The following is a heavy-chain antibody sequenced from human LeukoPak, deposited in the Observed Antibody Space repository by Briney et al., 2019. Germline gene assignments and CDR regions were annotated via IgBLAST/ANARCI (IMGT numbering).Heavy chain of an antibody. V-gene: IGHV1-3*01. D-gene: IGHD1-14*01. Sequence: ASVKVSCTASGYTFTSYAMHWVRQAPGQRLEWMGWINAGNGNTKYSQKFQGRVTITRDTSASTAYMELSSLRSEDTAVYYCARDFPRNHDAFDIWGQGTMVTVSS. CDR1: GYTFTSYA. J-gene: IGHJ3*02. CDR3: ARDFPRNHDAFDI. CDR2: INAGNGNT.